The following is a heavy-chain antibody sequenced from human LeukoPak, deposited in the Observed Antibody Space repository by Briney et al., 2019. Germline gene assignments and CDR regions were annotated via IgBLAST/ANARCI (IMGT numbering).Heavy chain of an antibody. Sequence: TSSETLSLTCTVSGGSISSGDYYWSWIRQPPGKGLEWIGYIYNSGSTNYSPPLKSRVTISVDTSKNQFSLKLNSVTAADTAVYYCARDRELGYWGQGALVTVSS. J-gene: IGHJ4*02. CDR2: IYNSGST. CDR1: GGSISSGDYY. V-gene: IGHV4-61*08. D-gene: IGHD3-10*01. CDR3: ARDRELGY.